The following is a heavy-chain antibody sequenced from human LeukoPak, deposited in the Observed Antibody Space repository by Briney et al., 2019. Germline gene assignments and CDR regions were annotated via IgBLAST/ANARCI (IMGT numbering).Heavy chain of an antibody. CDR1: GFTFSTYA. D-gene: IGHD2-2*01. Sequence: GGSLRLSCAASGFTFSTYAMSWVPQAPGKGLEWVSGISGSGGSTYYADSVKGRFTISRDNSKNTLYLQMNSLRAEDTAVYYCAKDKSCSTVSCYVGYWGQGTLVTVSS. J-gene: IGHJ4*02. CDR3: AKDKSCSTVSCYVGY. CDR2: ISGSGGST. V-gene: IGHV3-23*01.